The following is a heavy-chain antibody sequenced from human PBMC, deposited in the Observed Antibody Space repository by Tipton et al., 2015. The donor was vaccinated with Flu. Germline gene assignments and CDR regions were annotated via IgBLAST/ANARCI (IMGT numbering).Heavy chain of an antibody. Sequence: TLSLTCTVSGGSISTSGYYWGWIRQPPGKGLEWIGSIFHSGSTYYNPSLKSRVTISVDTSKNQFSLKLIPVTAADTAVYYCARVSPGVESWFDPWGQGTLVTVSS. CDR2: IFHSGST. V-gene: IGHV4-39*07. CDR1: GGSISTSGYY. D-gene: IGHD3-3*01. J-gene: IGHJ5*02. CDR3: ARVSPGVESWFDP.